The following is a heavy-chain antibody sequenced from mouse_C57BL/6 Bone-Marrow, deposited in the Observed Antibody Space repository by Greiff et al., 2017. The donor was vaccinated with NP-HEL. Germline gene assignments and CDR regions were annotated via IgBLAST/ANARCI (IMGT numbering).Heavy chain of an antibody. CDR3: AMGVYYYGSSYDWYFDV. Sequence: EVKLVESGGGLVKPGGSLKLSCAASGFTFSSYAMSWVRQTPDKRLEWVATISDGGSYTYYPDNVKGRFTISRDNAKNNLYLQMSHLKSEDTAMYYCAMGVYYYGSSYDWYFDVWGTGTTVTVSS. CDR2: ISDGGSYT. CDR1: GFTFSSYA. V-gene: IGHV5-4*03. D-gene: IGHD1-1*01. J-gene: IGHJ1*03.